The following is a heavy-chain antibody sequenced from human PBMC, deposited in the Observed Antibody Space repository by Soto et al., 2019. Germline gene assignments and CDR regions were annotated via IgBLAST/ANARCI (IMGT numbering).Heavy chain of an antibody. CDR2: IIPIFGTA. CDR3: AWRYYYYDSSGYSTLDY. J-gene: IGHJ4*02. CDR1: GGTFSSYA. D-gene: IGHD3-22*01. Sequence: ASVKVSCKASGGTFSSYAISWVRQAPGQGLEWMGGIIPIFGTANYAQKFQGRVTITADESTSTAYMELSSLRSEDTAVYYCAWRYYYYDSSGYSTLDYWGQGTLVTVSS. V-gene: IGHV1-69*13.